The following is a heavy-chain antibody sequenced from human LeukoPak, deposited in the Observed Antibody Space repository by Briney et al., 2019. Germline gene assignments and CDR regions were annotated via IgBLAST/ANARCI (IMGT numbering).Heavy chain of an antibody. CDR3: ARDLSGVVGATRAWFVP. Sequence: SQTLSLTFAISGDSVSSNSAAWNWIRQSPSRGLEWLGRTYYRSKWHNDYAVSVKSRITINPDTSKNQFSLQLNSVTPEDTAVYYCARDLSGVVGATRAWFVPWREGTLVTVSS. CDR1: GDSVSSNSAA. D-gene: IGHD1-26*01. J-gene: IGHJ5*02. V-gene: IGHV6-1*01. CDR2: TYYRSKWHN.